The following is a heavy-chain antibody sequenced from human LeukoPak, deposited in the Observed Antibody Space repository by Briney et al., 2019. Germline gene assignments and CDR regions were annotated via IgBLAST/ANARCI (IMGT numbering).Heavy chain of an antibody. Sequence: VASVKVSCKTSHYSFTSYGFSWVRQATGQGLEWMGWMNPNSGNTGYAQKFQGRVTMTRNTSISTAYMELSSLRSEDTAVYYCARGQWLDLDYWGQGTLVTVSS. J-gene: IGHJ4*02. D-gene: IGHD6-19*01. V-gene: IGHV1-8*01. CDR1: HYSFTSYG. CDR3: ARGQWLDLDY. CDR2: MNPNSGNT.